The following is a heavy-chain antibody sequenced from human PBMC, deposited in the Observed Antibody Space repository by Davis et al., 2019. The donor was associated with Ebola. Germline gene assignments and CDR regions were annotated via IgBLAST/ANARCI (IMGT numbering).Heavy chain of an antibody. V-gene: IGHV3-21*01. CDR1: GFTFSSYS. J-gene: IGHJ4*02. D-gene: IGHD5-24*01. CDR2: ISSSSSYL. CDR3: ARGDAYNVALDH. Sequence: PGGSLRLSCAASGFTFSSYSMNWVRQAPGKGLEWVSSISSSSSYLYYADSVKGRFAISRDNIMNTLYLQMNNLGAEDTAIYYCARGDAYNVALDHWGQGTLVTVSS.